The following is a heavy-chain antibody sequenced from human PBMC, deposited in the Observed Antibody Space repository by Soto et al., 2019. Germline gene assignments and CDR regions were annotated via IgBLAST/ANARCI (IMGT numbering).Heavy chain of an antibody. V-gene: IGHV4-30-4*01. Sequence: SETLSLTCTVSGGSISSGDYYWSWIRQPPGKGLEWIGYIYYSGSTYYNPSLKSRVTISVDTSKNQFSLKLSSVTAADTAVYYCARSRGARYFDYWGQGTLVTVSS. CDR1: GGSISSGDYY. CDR3: ARSRGARYFDY. D-gene: IGHD2-15*01. CDR2: IYYSGST. J-gene: IGHJ4*02.